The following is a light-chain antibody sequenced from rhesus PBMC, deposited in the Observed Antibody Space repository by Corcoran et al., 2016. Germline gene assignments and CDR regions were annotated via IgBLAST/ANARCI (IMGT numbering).Light chain of an antibody. CDR1: QGISSW. Sequence: DIQMTQSPSSLSASVGDTVTITCRASQGISSWLVCYQQKPGKAPKLLIYTASSLQSGVPSRFSGSGSGTDFTLTISRLHSEDFATYYCQRYSSRPYSFGQGTKVEIK. CDR2: TAS. CDR3: QRYSSRPYS. V-gene: IGKV1-22*01. J-gene: IGKJ2*01.